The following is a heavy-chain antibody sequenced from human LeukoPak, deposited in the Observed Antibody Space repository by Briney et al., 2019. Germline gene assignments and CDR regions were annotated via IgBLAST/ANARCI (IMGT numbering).Heavy chain of an antibody. V-gene: IGHV1-46*01. CDR2: INPRGDSSGKSR. CDR3: ARGQQHGYGDYFYAFDM. CDR1: GYTFSSYY. D-gene: IGHD4-17*01. J-gene: IGHJ3*02. Sequence: ASVKVSCKASGYTFSSYYMHWVRQAPGQGLEWMGIINPRGDSSGKSRSYAQKFQGRVTMTRNTSISTAYMDVSSLRSEDTAVYYCARGQQHGYGDYFYAFDMWGQGTMVTVS.